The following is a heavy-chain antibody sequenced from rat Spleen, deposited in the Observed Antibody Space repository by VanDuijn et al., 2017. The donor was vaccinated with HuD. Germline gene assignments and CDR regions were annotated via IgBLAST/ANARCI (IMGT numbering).Heavy chain of an antibody. CDR3: ARYYGYTYWYFDF. J-gene: IGHJ1*01. D-gene: IGHD1-9*01. Sequence: EVQLVESGGGLVQPGRSLKLSCAASGFTFSNYDMAWVRQAPTKGLEWVASISTGGGNTYYRDSVKGRFTISRDNAKSTLYLQMDSLRSEDTATYYCARYYGYTYWYFDFWGPGTMVTVSS. CDR2: ISTGGGNT. V-gene: IGHV5S23*01. CDR1: GFTFSNYD.